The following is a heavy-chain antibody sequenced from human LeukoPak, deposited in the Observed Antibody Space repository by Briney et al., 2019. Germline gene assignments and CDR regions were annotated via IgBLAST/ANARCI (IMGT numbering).Heavy chain of an antibody. CDR1: GFTFSSYA. V-gene: IGHV3-64*01. D-gene: IGHD3-3*01. Sequence: GGSLRLSCAASGFTFSSYAMHWVRQAPGKGLEYVSAISSNGGGTYYANSVKGRFTISRDNSKNTLYLQMGSLRAEDMAVYYCARDSGYDFWSGYYQPVDYWGQGTLVTVSS. CDR2: ISSNGGGT. J-gene: IGHJ4*02. CDR3: ARDSGYDFWSGYYQPVDY.